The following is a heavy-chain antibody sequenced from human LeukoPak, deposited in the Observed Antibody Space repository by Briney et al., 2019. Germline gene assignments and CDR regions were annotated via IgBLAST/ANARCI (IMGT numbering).Heavy chain of an antibody. J-gene: IGHJ4*02. CDR3: ARVRSHSSGWYGSFDY. D-gene: IGHD6-19*01. CDR2: IYYSGST. CDR1: GGSSSSSSYY. Sequence: PSETLSLTCTVSGGSSSSSSYYWGWIRQPPGKGLEWIGSIYYSGSTYYNPSLKSRVTISVDTSKNQFSLKLSSVTAADTAVYYCARVRSHSSGWYGSFDYWGQGTLVTVSS. V-gene: IGHV4-39*07.